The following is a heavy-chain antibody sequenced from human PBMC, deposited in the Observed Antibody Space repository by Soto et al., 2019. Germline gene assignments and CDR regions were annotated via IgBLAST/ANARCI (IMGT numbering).Heavy chain of an antibody. V-gene: IGHV3-23*01. CDR1: GFTFSNYA. J-gene: IGHJ3*02. Sequence: EVQLLESGGGLVQPGGSLRISCAASGFTFSNYAMSWVRQAPGKGLEWVSGIGGDGCCTYYADSVKVRFTVSRDDSKNTLCLQMDSLRAEDTAVYYCAKDSVSRNGIHDRFDIWGPGTRVTVSS. CDR2: IGGDGCCT. D-gene: IGHD3-3*01. CDR3: AKDSVSRNGIHDRFDI.